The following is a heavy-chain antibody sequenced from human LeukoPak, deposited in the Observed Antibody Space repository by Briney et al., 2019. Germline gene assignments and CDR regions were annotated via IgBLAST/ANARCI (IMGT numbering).Heavy chain of an antibody. D-gene: IGHD6-13*01. V-gene: IGHV4-59*08. CDR2: IYYSGST. CDR1: GGSISSYY. J-gene: IGHJ4*02. CDR3: ASYSSRYGYFDY. Sequence: PSETLSLTCTVSGGSISSYYWSWLRQPPGKGLEWIGYIYYSGSTNYNPSLKSRVTISVDTSKNQFSLKLNSVTAADTALYYCASYSSRYGYFDYWGQGTLVTVSS.